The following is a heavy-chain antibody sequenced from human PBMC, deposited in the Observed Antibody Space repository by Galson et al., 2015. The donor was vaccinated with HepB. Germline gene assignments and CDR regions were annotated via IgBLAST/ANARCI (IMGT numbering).Heavy chain of an antibody. CDR3: ARMVRGPYWYFDL. CDR2: IHSDGSST. CDR1: GFTFSSYW. Sequence: SLRLSCAASGFTFSSYWMHWVRQVPGKGLVWVSRIHSDGSSTSYADPVKGRFTISRDNAKNTLYLQMNSLRVEDTSVYYCARMVRGPYWYFDLWGRGTLVTVSS. J-gene: IGHJ2*01. V-gene: IGHV3-74*01. D-gene: IGHD3-10*01.